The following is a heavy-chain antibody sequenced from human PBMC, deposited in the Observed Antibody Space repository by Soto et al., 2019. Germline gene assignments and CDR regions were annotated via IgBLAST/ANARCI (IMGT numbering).Heavy chain of an antibody. CDR3: AKGRDYGDTGDYFDY. CDR2: ISYDGSNK. J-gene: IGHJ4*02. V-gene: IGHV3-30*18. D-gene: IGHD4-17*01. CDR1: GFTFSSYG. Sequence: PGGSLRLSCAASGFTFSSYGVHWVRQAPGKGLEWVAVISYDGSNKYYADSVKGRFTISRDNSKNTLYLQMNSLRAEDTAVYYCAKGRDYGDTGDYFDYWGQGTLVTVSS.